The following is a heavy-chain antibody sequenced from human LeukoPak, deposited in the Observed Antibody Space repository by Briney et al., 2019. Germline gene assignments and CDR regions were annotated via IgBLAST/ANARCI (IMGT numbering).Heavy chain of an antibody. Sequence: GGSLRLSCAASGFTFSSYWMSWVRQAPGKGLEWVANIKQDGSEKYYVDSVKGRFTISRDNAKNSLYLRMNSLRAEDTAVYYCASLYYDFWSAYYFDYWGQGTLVTVSS. CDR3: ASLYYDFWSAYYFDY. CDR2: IKQDGSEK. CDR1: GFTFSSYW. J-gene: IGHJ4*02. D-gene: IGHD3-3*01. V-gene: IGHV3-7*01.